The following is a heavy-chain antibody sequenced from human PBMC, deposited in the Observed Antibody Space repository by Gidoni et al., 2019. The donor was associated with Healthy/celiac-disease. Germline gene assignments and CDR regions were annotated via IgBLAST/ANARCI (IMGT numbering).Heavy chain of an antibody. J-gene: IGHJ5*02. CDR3: ARDIYGSGSYYNYNWFDP. CDR1: GFTFSSYA. Sequence: QVQLVESGGGVVQPGRSLRLSCAASGFTFSSYAMHWVRQAPGKGLEWVAVISYDGSNKYYADSVKGRFTISRDNSKNTLYLQMNSLRAEDTAVYYCARDIYGSGSYYNYNWFDPWGQGTLVTVSS. CDR2: ISYDGSNK. V-gene: IGHV3-30-3*01. D-gene: IGHD3-10*01.